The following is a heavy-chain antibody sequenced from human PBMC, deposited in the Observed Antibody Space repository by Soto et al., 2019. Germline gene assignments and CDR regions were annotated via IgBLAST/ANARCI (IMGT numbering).Heavy chain of an antibody. Sequence: SETLSLTCTVSGGSISSYYWSWIRQPPGKGLEWIGYIYYSGSTNYNPSLKSRVTISVDTSKNQFSLKLSSVTAADTAVYYCARRHCSSTSCQIDYWGQGTLVTVSS. CDR1: GGSISSYY. CDR3: ARRHCSSTSCQIDY. CDR2: IYYSGST. D-gene: IGHD2-2*01. J-gene: IGHJ4*02. V-gene: IGHV4-59*08.